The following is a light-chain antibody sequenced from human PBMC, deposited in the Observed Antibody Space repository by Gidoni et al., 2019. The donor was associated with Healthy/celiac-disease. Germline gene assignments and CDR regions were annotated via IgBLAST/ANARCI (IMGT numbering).Light chain of an antibody. J-gene: IGKJ3*01. CDR3: QQYGSSPMVT. Sequence: EIVLTQSPGTLSLSPGERATLSCRASQSVSSSYSAWYQQKPGQAPRLLIYGASSRATGIPDRFSGSGSGTDFTLTISRLEPEDFAVYYCQQYGSSPMVTFXPXTKVDIK. CDR1: QSVSSSY. V-gene: IGKV3-20*01. CDR2: GAS.